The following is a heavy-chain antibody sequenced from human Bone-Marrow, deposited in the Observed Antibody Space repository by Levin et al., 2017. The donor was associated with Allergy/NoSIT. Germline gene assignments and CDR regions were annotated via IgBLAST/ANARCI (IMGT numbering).Heavy chain of an antibody. J-gene: IGHJ4*02. D-gene: IGHD5-12*01. Sequence: ETLSLTCAASGFTFDGYVMHWVRQAPGKGLEWVSLISWDGGSTYYADSVQGRFTISRDNSKNFLYLQMNSLRTEDTALYYCVKDGEYTGYVKPYYFDNWGQGSLVTVSS. CDR1: GFTFDGYV. CDR3: VKDGEYTGYVKPYYFDN. CDR2: ISWDGGST. V-gene: IGHV3-43*01.